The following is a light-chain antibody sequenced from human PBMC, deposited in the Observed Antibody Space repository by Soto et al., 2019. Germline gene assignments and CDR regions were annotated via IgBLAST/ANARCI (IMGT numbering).Light chain of an antibody. CDR1: SSDVGGYNF. V-gene: IGLV2-8*01. J-gene: IGLJ3*02. Sequence: QSALTQPPSASGSPGQSVTISCTGTSSDVGGYNFVSWYQQHPGKAPKLLIYEVSKRPSGVPDRFAGSKFGNTASLTVSGLQAADEADYYLSSYAGSYNCVFGGGTKLTVL. CDR2: EVS. CDR3: SSYAGSYNCV.